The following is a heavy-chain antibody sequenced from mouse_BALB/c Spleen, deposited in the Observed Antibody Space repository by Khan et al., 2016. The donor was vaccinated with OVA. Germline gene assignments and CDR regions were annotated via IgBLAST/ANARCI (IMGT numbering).Heavy chain of an antibody. Sequence: EESGPGLVKPSQSLSLTCTVTGYSITSEYAWNWIRQFPGNKLEWMGYINYSGNTRFNPSLKSRTSITRDTSKNQFFLQLNSVTTEDTATYYCARKDYYDYDPFPYWGQGTLVTVSA. CDR1: GYSITSEYA. J-gene: IGHJ3*01. D-gene: IGHD2-4*01. CDR2: INYSGNT. V-gene: IGHV3-2*02. CDR3: ARKDYYDYDPFPY.